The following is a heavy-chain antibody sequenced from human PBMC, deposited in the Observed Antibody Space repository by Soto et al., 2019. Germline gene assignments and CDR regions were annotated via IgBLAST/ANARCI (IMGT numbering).Heavy chain of an antibody. CDR1: GFSFSSYA. J-gene: IGHJ4*02. D-gene: IGHD3-3*01. CDR3: AKNPIFGVVTHYFAN. CDR2: ISGSGGDT. V-gene: IGHV3-23*01. Sequence: EVQLLESGGTLVQPGGSLRLSCVVSGFSFSSYAMGWVRQAPGKGLEWVSSISGSGGDTYYGDSVTGRFTISRDNSKNTLYLEANSLTAEDTAVYYCAKNPIFGVVTHYFANWGQGTLVTVSS.